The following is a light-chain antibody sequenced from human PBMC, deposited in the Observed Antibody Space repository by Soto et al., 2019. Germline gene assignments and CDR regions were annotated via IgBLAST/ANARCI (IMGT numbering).Light chain of an antibody. V-gene: IGKV1-5*01. CDR2: DVS. Sequence: DIQMTQSPSTLSASVGDRVIITCRASQSPGTWMAWYQQKPGTAPVLLIYDVSKLESGVPSRFSGRASGTEFTLTITSLQPDDFATYYCQQYCSDPLTFGGGTKVEIK. CDR3: QQYCSDPLT. J-gene: IGKJ4*01. CDR1: QSPGTW.